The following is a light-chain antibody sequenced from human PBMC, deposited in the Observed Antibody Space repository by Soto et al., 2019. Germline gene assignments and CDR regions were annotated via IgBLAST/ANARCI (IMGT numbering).Light chain of an antibody. J-gene: IGLJ1*01. CDR1: SSDVGRYDY. CDR2: DVT. Sequence: QSVLTQPRSVSGSPGQSVTISCTGTSSDVGRYDYVSWYQQHPGKAPKLIVYDVTERPSGVPDRFSGSKSGNTASLTISGLPAEDEADYSCCSFAGSYSYVLGTGTKVTVL. CDR3: CSFAGSYSYV. V-gene: IGLV2-11*01.